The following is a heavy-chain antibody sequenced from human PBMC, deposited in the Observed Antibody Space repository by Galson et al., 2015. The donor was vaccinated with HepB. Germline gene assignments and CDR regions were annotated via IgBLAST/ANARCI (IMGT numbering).Heavy chain of an antibody. Sequence: SLRLSCAASGFTFSSYGMHWVRQAPGKGLEWVAVISYDGSNKYYADSVKGQFTISRDNSKNTLYLQMNSLRAEDTAVYYCAKDRTYSSDPLHYWGQGTLVTVSS. V-gene: IGHV3-30*18. CDR3: AKDRTYSSDPLHY. J-gene: IGHJ4*02. D-gene: IGHD6-19*01. CDR2: ISYDGSNK. CDR1: GFTFSSYG.